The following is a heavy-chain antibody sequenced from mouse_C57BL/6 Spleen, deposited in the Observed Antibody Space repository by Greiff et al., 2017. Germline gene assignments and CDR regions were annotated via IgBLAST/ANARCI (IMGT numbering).Heavy chain of an antibody. CDR2: INPNNGGT. CDR3: AIFLDYAWFAY. CDR1: GYTFTDYY. V-gene: IGHV1-26*01. D-gene: IGHD2-4*01. J-gene: IGHJ3*01. Sequence: EVQLQQSGPELVKPGASVKISCKASGYTFTDYYMNWVKQSHGKSLEWIGDINPNNGGTSYNQKFKGKATLTVDKSSSTAYMELRSLTSEDSAVYYCAIFLDYAWFAYWGQGTLVTVSA.